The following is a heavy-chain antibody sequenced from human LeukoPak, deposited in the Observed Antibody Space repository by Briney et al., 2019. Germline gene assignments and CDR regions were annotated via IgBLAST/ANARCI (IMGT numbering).Heavy chain of an antibody. CDR1: GGSISSYY. Sequence: PSETLSLTCTVSGGSISSYYWSWIRQPPGKGLEWIGYIYYSGSTNYNPSLKSRVTISVDTSKNQFSLKLSSVTAADTAVYYCARHRATVTFDYWGQGTLVTVSS. CDR2: IYYSGST. CDR3: ARHRATVTFDY. D-gene: IGHD4-17*01. V-gene: IGHV4-59*08. J-gene: IGHJ4*02.